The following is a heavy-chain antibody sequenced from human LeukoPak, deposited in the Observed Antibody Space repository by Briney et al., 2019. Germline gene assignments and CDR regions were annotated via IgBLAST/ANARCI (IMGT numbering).Heavy chain of an antibody. CDR1: GGSFSGYY. J-gene: IGHJ4*02. Sequence: PSETLSLTCAVYGGSFSGYYWSWIRQPPGKGLEWIGEINHSGSTYYNPSLKSRVTISVDTSKNQFPLKLSSVTAADTAVYYCARLLYYGSGSYIWGQGTLVTVSS. V-gene: IGHV4-34*01. D-gene: IGHD3-10*01. CDR3: ARLLYYGSGSYI. CDR2: INHSGST.